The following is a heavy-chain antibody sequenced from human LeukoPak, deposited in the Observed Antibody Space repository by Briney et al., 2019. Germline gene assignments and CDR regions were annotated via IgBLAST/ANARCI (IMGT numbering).Heavy chain of an antibody. V-gene: IGHV3-21*01. CDR2: IISSSSYI. CDR3: ARDAGWSWFDP. Sequence: PGGSMRLYCAASGFTFSSYSMNWGRQAPGKGLEWVSSIISSSSYIYYADSVKGRFTIPRDNAKNSLYLHMNSLRAEDTAVYYCARDAGWSWFDPWGQGTLVTVSS. D-gene: IGHD6-19*01. J-gene: IGHJ5*02. CDR1: GFTFSSYS.